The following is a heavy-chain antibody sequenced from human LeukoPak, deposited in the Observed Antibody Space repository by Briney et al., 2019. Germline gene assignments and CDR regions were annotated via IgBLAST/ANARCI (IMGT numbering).Heavy chain of an antibody. CDR3: AREQCSSTSCYYWFDP. CDR2: ISAYNGNT. CDR1: GYTFTSYG. V-gene: IGHV1-18*01. Sequence: GASVKVSCKASGYTFTSYGISWLRQAPGQGLEWMGWISAYNGNTNYAQKLQGRVTMTTDTSTSTAYMELRSLRSDDTAVYYCAREQCSSTSCYYWFDPWGQGTLVTVSS. J-gene: IGHJ5*02. D-gene: IGHD2-2*01.